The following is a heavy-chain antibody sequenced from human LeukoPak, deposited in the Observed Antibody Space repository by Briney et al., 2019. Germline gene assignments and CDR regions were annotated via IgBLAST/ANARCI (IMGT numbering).Heavy chain of an antibody. J-gene: IGHJ2*01. CDR1: GGSISSYY. V-gene: IGHV4-59*01. CDR3: ASAVVVPAARGSYWYFDL. CDR2: IYYSGST. D-gene: IGHD2-2*01. Sequence: SETLSLTCTVSGGSISSYYWSWIRQPPGKGLEWIGYIYYSGSTNYNPSLKSRVTISVDTSKNQFSLKLSSVTAADTAVYYCASAVVVPAARGSYWYFDLWGRGTLVTVSS.